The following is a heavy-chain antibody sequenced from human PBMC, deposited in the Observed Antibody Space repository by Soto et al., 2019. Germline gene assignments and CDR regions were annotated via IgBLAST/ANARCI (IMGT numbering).Heavy chain of an antibody. CDR3: AGSSSSGPYYYYYGMDV. CDR2: IYSDGTT. Sequence: PSETLSLTCTVSGGSISGYYWSWVRQPAGKGLEWVGRIYSDGTTNYSPSLKSRVTMSLDTSKNQFSLKLSSVTAADTAVYYCAGSSSSGPYYYYYGMDVWGQGTTVTVSS. D-gene: IGHD6-6*01. V-gene: IGHV4-4*07. CDR1: GGSISGYY. J-gene: IGHJ6*02.